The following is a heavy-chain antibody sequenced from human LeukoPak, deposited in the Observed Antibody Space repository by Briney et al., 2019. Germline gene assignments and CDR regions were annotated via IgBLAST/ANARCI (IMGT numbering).Heavy chain of an antibody. J-gene: IGHJ4*02. V-gene: IGHV1-2*02. D-gene: IGHD6-19*01. CDR1: VYTFTGYY. CDR3: TTQGYGTGWPGAIS. CDR2: INPNSGGT. Sequence: ASVKVSCKASVYTFTGYYMRWVRQAPGQGLEWMGWINPNSGGTNYAQKFQGRVTMTRDTSISTAYMELSRLRSEDTATYFCTTQGYGTGWPGAISWGQGTLVTVSS.